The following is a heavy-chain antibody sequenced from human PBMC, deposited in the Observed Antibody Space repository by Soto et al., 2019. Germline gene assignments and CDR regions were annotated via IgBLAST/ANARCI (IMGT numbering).Heavy chain of an antibody. V-gene: IGHV1-69*13. CDR1: GGTFSSYA. D-gene: IGHD5-18*01. CDR2: IIPIFGTA. J-gene: IGHJ5*02. Sequence: SVKVSCKASGGTFSSYAISWVRQAPGQGLEWMGGIIPIFGTANYAQKFQGRVTITADESTSTAYMELSSLRSEDTAVYYCARADTVHNWFDPWGQGTLVAVSS. CDR3: ARADTVHNWFDP.